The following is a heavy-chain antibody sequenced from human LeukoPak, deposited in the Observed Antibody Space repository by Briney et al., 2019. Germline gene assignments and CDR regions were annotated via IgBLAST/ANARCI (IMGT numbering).Heavy chain of an antibody. CDR2: INHSGST. CDR1: GGSFSGYY. V-gene: IGHV4-34*01. CDR3: ARTYYYDSRGGFDI. Sequence: SETPSLTCAVYGGSFSGYYWSWIRQPPGKGLEWIGEINHSGSTNYNPSLKSRVTISVDTSKNQFSLKLSSVTAADTAVYYCARTYYYDSRGGFDIWGQGTMVTVSS. D-gene: IGHD3-22*01. J-gene: IGHJ3*02.